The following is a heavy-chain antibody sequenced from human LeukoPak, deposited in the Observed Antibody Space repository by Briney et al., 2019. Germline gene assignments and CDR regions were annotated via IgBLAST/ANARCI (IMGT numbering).Heavy chain of an antibody. J-gene: IGHJ6*04. D-gene: IGHD3-10*02. CDR1: VFTFCSYE. CDR3: AELGITMIGGV. V-gene: IGHV3-48*03. Sequence: GGSLRLSCAVSVFTFCSYEMKCVRQAPGKGVEWVSYISSSGSTIYYADSLKGQFTIYRNNAKNALDLQMNSLRAEDTAVYYCAELGITMIGGVWGKGTTVTIPS. CDR2: ISSSGSTI.